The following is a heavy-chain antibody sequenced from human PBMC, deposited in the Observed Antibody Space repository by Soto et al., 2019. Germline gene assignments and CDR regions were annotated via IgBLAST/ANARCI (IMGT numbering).Heavy chain of an antibody. D-gene: IGHD6-13*01. V-gene: IGHV5-10-1*01. CDR3: ARLVQAPPFYNNNWYKSFDP. CDR1: GYTFTSYW. Sequence: LKISCKASGYTFTSYWIIWVRQMPGKGLEWMGSIDPSDSYSNLSPSFQGHVTLSADQSISTAYVQWSGLKASDTAFYYCARLVQAPPFYNNNWYKSFDPWGPGTLVTVSS. CDR2: IDPSDSYS. J-gene: IGHJ5*02.